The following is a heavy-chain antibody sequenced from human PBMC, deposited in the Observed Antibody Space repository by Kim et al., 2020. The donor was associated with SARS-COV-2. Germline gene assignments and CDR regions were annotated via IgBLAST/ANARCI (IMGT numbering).Heavy chain of an antibody. Sequence: GGSLRLSCAASGFTFNSYWMSWVRQAPGKGLEWVANIKPDGSEKYYVDSVKGRFTMSRDNAKNSLYLQMNSLRAEDTAVYYCARGDFYESSGYFSDAFDIWGQGTMVTVSS. CDR3: ARGDFYESSGYFSDAFDI. V-gene: IGHV3-7*03. J-gene: IGHJ3*02. CDR2: IKPDGSEK. CDR1: GFTFNSYW. D-gene: IGHD3-22*01.